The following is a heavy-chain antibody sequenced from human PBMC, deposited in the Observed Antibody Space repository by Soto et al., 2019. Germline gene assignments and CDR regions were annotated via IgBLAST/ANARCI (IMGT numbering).Heavy chain of an antibody. Sequence: QITLKESGPTLVKPTQTLTLTCTFSGFSLSTSGVGVGWIRQPPGKALEWLALIYWDDDKRYSPSLKSRLTITKDTSKNQVVLTMTNMDPVDTATYYCAHRRGGYCSGGSCPPTYGMDVWGQGTTVTVSS. CDR1: GFSLSTSGVG. CDR2: IYWDDDK. V-gene: IGHV2-5*02. J-gene: IGHJ6*02. CDR3: AHRRGGYCSGGSCPPTYGMDV. D-gene: IGHD2-15*01.